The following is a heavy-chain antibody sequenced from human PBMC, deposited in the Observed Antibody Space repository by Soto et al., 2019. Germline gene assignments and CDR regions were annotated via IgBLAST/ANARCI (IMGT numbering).Heavy chain of an antibody. CDR3: AREPYYYDSSGRTIRQYYFDY. V-gene: IGHV3-53*02. CDR1: GFTVSSNY. J-gene: IGHJ4*02. CDR2: IYSGGST. D-gene: IGHD3-22*01. Sequence: EVQLVETGGGLIQPGGSLRLSCAASGFTVSSNYMSWVRQAPGKGLEWVSVIYSGGSTYYADSVKGRFTISRDNSKNTLYLQMNSLRAEDTAVYYCAREPYYYDSSGRTIRQYYFDYWGQGTLVTVSS.